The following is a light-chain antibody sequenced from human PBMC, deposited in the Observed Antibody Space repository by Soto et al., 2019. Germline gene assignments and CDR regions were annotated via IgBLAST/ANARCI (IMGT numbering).Light chain of an antibody. CDR2: GAS. CDR1: QSAYSN. J-gene: IGKJ1*01. V-gene: IGKV3-15*01. CDR3: QQFNNWPRT. Sequence: EIVMTQSPATLSVSPGERATLSCRASQSAYSNLAWYQQKPGQAPRLLIYGASTRATGIPARFSGSGSGTEFTLTISSLQSEDFAVYFCQQFNNWPRTFGQGTKVDIK.